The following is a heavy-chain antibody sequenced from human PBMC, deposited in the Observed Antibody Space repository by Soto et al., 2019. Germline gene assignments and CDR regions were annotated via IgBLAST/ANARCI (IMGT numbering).Heavy chain of an antibody. J-gene: IGHJ4*02. D-gene: IGHD3-9*01. CDR2: ISAYNGNT. Sequence: ASVKVSCKASGYTFTSYGISWVRQAPGQGLEWMGWISAYNGNTNYAQKLQGRVTMTTDTSTSTAYMELRSLRSDDTAVYYCARTPAATGYYDFDYWGQGTLVTVSS. V-gene: IGHV1-18*01. CDR1: GYTFTSYG. CDR3: ARTPAATGYYDFDY.